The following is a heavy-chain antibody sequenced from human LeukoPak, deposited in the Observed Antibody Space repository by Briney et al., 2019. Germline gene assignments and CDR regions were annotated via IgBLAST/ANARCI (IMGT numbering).Heavy chain of an antibody. Sequence: ASVKVSCKASGYTFTGYYMHWVRQAPGQGLEWMGWINPNSGGTNYAQKFQGRVTMTRDTSISTAYIELSRLRSDDTAVYYCASLWGYCSGGSCDGMGYWGQGTLVTVSS. CDR1: GYTFTGYY. D-gene: IGHD2-15*01. CDR2: INPNSGGT. CDR3: ASLWGYCSGGSCDGMGY. V-gene: IGHV1-2*02. J-gene: IGHJ4*02.